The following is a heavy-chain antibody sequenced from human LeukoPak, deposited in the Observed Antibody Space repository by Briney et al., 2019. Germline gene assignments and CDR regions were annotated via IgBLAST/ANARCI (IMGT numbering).Heavy chain of an antibody. Sequence: GASVKVSCKASGYTFTSYAMHWVRQAPGQRLEWMGCINAGNGNTKYSQEFQGRVTITRDTSASTAYMELSSLRSEDMAVYYCARDGAAGIVGYFDYWGQGTLVTVSS. CDR2: INAGNGNT. CDR1: GYTFTSYA. V-gene: IGHV1-3*03. D-gene: IGHD2-15*01. CDR3: ARDGAAGIVGYFDY. J-gene: IGHJ4*02.